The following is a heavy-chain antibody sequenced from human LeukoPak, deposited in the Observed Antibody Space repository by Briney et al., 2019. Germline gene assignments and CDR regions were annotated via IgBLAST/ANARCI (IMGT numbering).Heavy chain of an antibody. D-gene: IGHD6-19*01. CDR3: ARVFLVGTDQYFDS. Sequence: GGSLRLSCAASGFTFSTYAMNWVRQAPAKGLEWVSTIGGGGPTTDYADSVKDRFTISRDNSKYTLYLQMNSLRAEDTAVYFCARVFLVGTDQYFDSWGQGTLVTVSS. V-gene: IGHV3-23*01. CDR2: IGGGGPTT. J-gene: IGHJ4*02. CDR1: GFTFSTYA.